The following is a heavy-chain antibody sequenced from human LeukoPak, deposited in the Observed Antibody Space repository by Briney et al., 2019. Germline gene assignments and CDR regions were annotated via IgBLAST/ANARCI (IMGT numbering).Heavy chain of an antibody. V-gene: IGHV3-7*04. D-gene: IGHD2/OR15-2a*01. CDR3: ARDYFHPVDV. J-gene: IGHJ6*02. CDR1: GFTFRIYW. CDR2: IKHDGSEK. Sequence: GGSLRLSCEASGFTFRIYWMSWVRQAPGKGLEWVANIKHDGSEKYYVDSVKGRFTISRDNAKNSLYLQMNSLRAEDTAVYYCARDYFHPVDVWGQGTTVTVSS.